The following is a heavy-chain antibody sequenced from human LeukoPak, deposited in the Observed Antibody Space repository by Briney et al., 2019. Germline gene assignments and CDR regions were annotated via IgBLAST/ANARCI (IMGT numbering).Heavy chain of an antibody. CDR1: GFTFSSYA. Sequence: GGSLRLSCAASGFTFSSYAMCWVRQAPGKGLEWVSAISGSGGSTYYADSVKGRFTISRDNSKNTLYLQMNSLRAEDTAVYYCASTTVTTIFVPWGQGTLVTVSS. V-gene: IGHV3-23*01. CDR3: ASTTVTTIFVP. D-gene: IGHD4-11*01. CDR2: ISGSGGST. J-gene: IGHJ5*02.